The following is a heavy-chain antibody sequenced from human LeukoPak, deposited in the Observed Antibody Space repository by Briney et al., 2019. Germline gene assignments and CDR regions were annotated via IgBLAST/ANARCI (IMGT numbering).Heavy chain of an antibody. J-gene: IGHJ6*03. CDR2: IYYSGST. CDR1: GGSISSSSYY. CDR3: ARGVAARPNRSYYYYYYMDV. D-gene: IGHD6-6*01. V-gene: IGHV4-61*01. Sequence: PSETLSLTCTVSGGSISSSSYYWSWIRQPPGKGLEWIGYIYYSGSTNYNPSLKSRVTISVDTSKNQFSLKLSSVTAADTAVYYCARGVAARPNRSYYYYYYMDVWGKGTTVTVSS.